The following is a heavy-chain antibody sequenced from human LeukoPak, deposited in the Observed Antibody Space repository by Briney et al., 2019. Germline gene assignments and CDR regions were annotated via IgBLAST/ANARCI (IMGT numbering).Heavy chain of an antibody. D-gene: IGHD3-22*01. Sequence: PSETLSLTCIVSGGSISGYSWSWIRQPPGKGLEWIGYIYSGGTTDYNPSLKSRVTISLDTSQNQFSLKLSSVTAADTAVYYCARDDSSGFYCDIWGQGTLVTVSP. V-gene: IGHV4-59*01. CDR2: IYSGGTT. CDR3: ARDDSSGFYCDI. CDR1: GGSISGYS. J-gene: IGHJ4*02.